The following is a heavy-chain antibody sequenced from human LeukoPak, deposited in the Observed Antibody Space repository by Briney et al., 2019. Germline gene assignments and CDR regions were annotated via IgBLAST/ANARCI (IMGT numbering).Heavy chain of an antibody. CDR3: AKAPLSYDSSGPFDY. D-gene: IGHD3-22*01. CDR2: IDKGPNT. J-gene: IGHJ4*02. V-gene: IGHV3-13*01. CDR1: GFTFNSYD. Sequence: GGSLRLSCAASGFTFNSYDMYWVRQVIGKGLEWVSAIDKGPNTYYSDSVKGRFTISRDNVKNFLYLQMNSLRAEDTAVYYCAKAPLSYDSSGPFDYWGQGTLVTVSS.